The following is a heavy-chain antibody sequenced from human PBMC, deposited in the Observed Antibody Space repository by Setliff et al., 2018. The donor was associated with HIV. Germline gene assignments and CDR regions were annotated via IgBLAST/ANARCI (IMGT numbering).Heavy chain of an antibody. J-gene: IGHJ4*02. CDR2: INPSGGTT. D-gene: IGHD3-22*01. Sequence: EASVKVSCKASGYPFTSYYVEWVRQAPGQGLEWMGIINPSGGTTEYAQRFQGRVAMTRDTSTSTVYMELRSLRSEDTAVYYCARGYDSSRHGGDYWGQGTLVTVSS. CDR3: ARGYDSSRHGGDY. CDR1: GYPFTSYY. V-gene: IGHV1-46*01.